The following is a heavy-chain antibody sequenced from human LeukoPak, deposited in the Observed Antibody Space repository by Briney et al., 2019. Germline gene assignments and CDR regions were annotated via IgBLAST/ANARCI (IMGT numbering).Heavy chain of an antibody. CDR2: INTDGSST. CDR3: AREAQLVYYYYYMDV. CDR1: GFTFSTNG. Sequence: PGGSLRLSCAASGFTFSTNGMHWVRQAPGKGLVWVSRINTDGSSTSYADSVKGRFTISRDNAKNTLYLQMNSLRAEDTAVYYCAREAQLVYYYYYMDVWGKGTTVTVSS. J-gene: IGHJ6*03. D-gene: IGHD6-6*01. V-gene: IGHV3-74*01.